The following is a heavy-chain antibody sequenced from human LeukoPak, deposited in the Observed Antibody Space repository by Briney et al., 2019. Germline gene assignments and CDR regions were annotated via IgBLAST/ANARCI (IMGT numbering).Heavy chain of an antibody. J-gene: IGHJ4*02. CDR2: ISRTGTYI. CDR3: ARVLETDCTGGSCYSGLDY. D-gene: IGHD2-15*01. Sequence: PGRSLRLSCAASGFTFSSYNMKWVRQAPGEGLEWVSSISRTGTYIYYADSVKGRFTVSRDNAQNSLYLQMNSPRVEDTAVYYCARVLETDCTGGSCYSGLDYWGQGTLVTVSS. CDR1: GFTFSSYN. V-gene: IGHV3-21*01.